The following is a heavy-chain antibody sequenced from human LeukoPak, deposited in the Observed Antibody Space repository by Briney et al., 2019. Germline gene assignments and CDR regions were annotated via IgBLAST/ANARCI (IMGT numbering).Heavy chain of an antibody. CDR1: GGTFSNYI. J-gene: IGHJ3*02. D-gene: IGHD1-26*01. CDR3: ARKQTVGATHAFDI. CDR2: IIPIFGTA. V-gene: IGHV1-69*13. Sequence: SVTVSCKASGGTFSNYIISWVRQAPGQGLEWMGEIIPIFGTANYAQKLQGRATITADGSTRTAHMELSSLRSEDTAVYYCARKQTVGATHAFDIWGQGTMVIVSS.